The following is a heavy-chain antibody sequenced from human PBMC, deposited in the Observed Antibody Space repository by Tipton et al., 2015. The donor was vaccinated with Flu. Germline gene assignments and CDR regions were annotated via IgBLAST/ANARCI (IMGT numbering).Heavy chain of an antibody. J-gene: IGHJ4*02. V-gene: IGHV4-38-2*01. CDR3: ARHTGDSVRGVIDY. CDR1: GDSVGSDYY. CDR2: SYHSGNT. Sequence: TLSLTCSVSGDSVGSDYYWGWIRQSPGKGLEWIGNSYHSGNTYYNPTLKSRVTISVDRSKNQFSLKLISVTAADTAVYYCARHTGDSVRGVIDYWGQGTLVTVSS. D-gene: IGHD3-10*02.